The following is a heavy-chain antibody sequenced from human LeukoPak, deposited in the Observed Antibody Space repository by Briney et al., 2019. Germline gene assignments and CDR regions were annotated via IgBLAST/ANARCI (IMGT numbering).Heavy chain of an antibody. D-gene: IGHD3-22*01. CDR3: ARERSGDSSGFYPGYGFDI. J-gene: IGHJ3*02. CDR1: GYTFTSYG. Sequence: ASVKVSCKTSGYTFTSYGLCWVRQAPGQGLEWMGWISAYTGNTNYAQILQGGVTLTTDTSTTTAYMELRSLRSDDTAVYYCARERSGDSSGFYPGYGFDIWGQGTMVTVSS. CDR2: ISAYTGNT. V-gene: IGHV1-18*01.